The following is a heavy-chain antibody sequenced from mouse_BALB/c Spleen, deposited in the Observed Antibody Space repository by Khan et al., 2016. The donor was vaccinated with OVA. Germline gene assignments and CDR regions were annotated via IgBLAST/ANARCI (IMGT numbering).Heavy chain of an antibody. Sequence: EVQLQESGPGLVKPSQSLSLTCTVTGYSITSGYGWNWIRQFPGNKLEWMRYISYSGSTNYNPSLKSRITITRDTSKNQFFLQLNSVTTEERATYSCARTARIKYWGQGTTLTVSS. J-gene: IGHJ2*01. CDR3: ARTARIKY. V-gene: IGHV3-2*02. D-gene: IGHD1-2*01. CDR2: ISYSGST. CDR1: GYSITSGYG.